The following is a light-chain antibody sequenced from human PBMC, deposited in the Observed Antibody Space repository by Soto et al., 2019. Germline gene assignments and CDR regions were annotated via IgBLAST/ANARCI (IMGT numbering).Light chain of an antibody. V-gene: IGKV1-5*01. J-gene: IGKJ2*01. CDR1: QSISSW. CDR2: DAS. CDR3: QQYNSYSPYT. Sequence: DIQMTQSPSTLSASVGDRVTITCRASQSISSWLAWYQQKPGKAPKLLIYDASSLESGVPSRFSGSGSGTEFTLTISSLQPDDFANYYRQQYNSYSPYTFGQGTNLEIK.